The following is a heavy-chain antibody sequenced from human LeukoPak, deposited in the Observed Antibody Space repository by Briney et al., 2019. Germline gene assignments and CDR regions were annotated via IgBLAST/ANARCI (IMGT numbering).Heavy chain of an antibody. Sequence: PGGSLRLSCAASGFTFSSYAMSWVRRAPGKGLEWVSAISGSGGSTYYADSVKGRFTISRDNSKNTLYLQMNSLRAEDTAVYYCAKSVSSSSWYYYYYYMDVWGKGTTVTVSS. CDR2: ISGSGGST. J-gene: IGHJ6*03. CDR1: GFTFSSYA. CDR3: AKSVSSSSWYYYYYYMDV. V-gene: IGHV3-23*01. D-gene: IGHD6-13*01.